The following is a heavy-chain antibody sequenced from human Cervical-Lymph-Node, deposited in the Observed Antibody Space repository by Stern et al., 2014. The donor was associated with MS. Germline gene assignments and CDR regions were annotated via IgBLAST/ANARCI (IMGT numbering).Heavy chain of an antibody. D-gene: IGHD3-3*01. Sequence: EVQLVESGAEVRKPGESLKISCKGFGYSFTSYWIGWVRQMPGKGLEWMGIIYPGDSDTRYSPSFQGQVTISSDKSISTAYLQWSSLKASDTAMYYCARQYDFWSGCPGYWGQGTLVTVSS. V-gene: IGHV5-51*01. CDR3: ARQYDFWSGCPGY. J-gene: IGHJ4*02. CDR1: GYSFTSYW. CDR2: IYPGDSDT.